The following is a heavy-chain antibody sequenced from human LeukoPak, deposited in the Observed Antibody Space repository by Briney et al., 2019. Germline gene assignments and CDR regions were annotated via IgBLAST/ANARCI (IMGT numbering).Heavy chain of an antibody. D-gene: IGHD3-3*01. J-gene: IGHJ6*02. CDR3: ARGFGRTIFGVVIEYYGMDV. V-gene: IGHV3-7*01. CDR2: IKQDRSEK. Sequence: GGSLRLSCAASGFTFSSYWMSWVRQAPGKGLEWVANIKQDRSEKYYVDSVKGRFTISRDNAKNSLYLQMNSLRAEDTAVYYCARGFGRTIFGVVIEYYGMDVWGQGTTVTVSS. CDR1: GFTFSSYW.